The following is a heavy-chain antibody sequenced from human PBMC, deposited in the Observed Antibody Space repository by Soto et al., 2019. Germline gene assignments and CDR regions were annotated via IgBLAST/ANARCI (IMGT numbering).Heavy chain of an antibody. D-gene: IGHD2-2*01. CDR2: MSSYNGNT. J-gene: IGHJ5*02. CDR1: GYTFPSYG. V-gene: IGHV1-18*04. CDR3: ARGARYCSTTTCFSGVTWFDP. Sequence: ASVKVSCKASGYTFPSYGISWVRQAPGQGLEWMGWMSSYNGNTNYAQKVQGRVTLTTDTATSTTYMELRSLRSDDTAVYYCARGARYCSTTTCFSGVTWFDPWGQGTLVSVSS.